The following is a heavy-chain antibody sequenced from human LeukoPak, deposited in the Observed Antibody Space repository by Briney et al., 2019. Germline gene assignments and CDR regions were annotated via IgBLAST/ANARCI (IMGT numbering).Heavy chain of an antibody. V-gene: IGHV4-39*07. CDR1: GGSISSSSYY. D-gene: IGHD3-16*01. CDR3: ARETSQKGAHYMDV. Sequence: PSETLSLTCTVSGGSISSSSYYWGWIRQPPGKGLEWIGSINYSGSTYYNPSLKSRVTISVDRSKNQFSLKLSSVTAADTAVYYCARETSQKGAHYMDVWGKGTTITISS. CDR2: INYSGST. J-gene: IGHJ6*03.